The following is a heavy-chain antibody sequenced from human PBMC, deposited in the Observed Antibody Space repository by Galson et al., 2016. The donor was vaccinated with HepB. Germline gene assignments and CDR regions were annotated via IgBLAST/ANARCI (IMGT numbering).Heavy chain of an antibody. D-gene: IGHD5-18*01. Sequence: SLRLSCAASGFTFSSYDMHWVRQATGKGLEWVSAIGTAGDTYYPGSVKGRFTISRENAKSSLYLQMNSLRAGDTAVYYCARGGYSYGRYYYYGMDVWGQGTTVTVSS. CDR3: ARGGYSYGRYYYYGMDV. CDR2: IGTAGDT. J-gene: IGHJ6*02. V-gene: IGHV3-13*04. CDR1: GFTFSSYD.